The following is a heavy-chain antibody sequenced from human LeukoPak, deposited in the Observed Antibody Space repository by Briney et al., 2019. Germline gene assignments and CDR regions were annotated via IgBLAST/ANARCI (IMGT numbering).Heavy chain of an antibody. CDR2: ISAYNGNT. D-gene: IGHD1-1*01. Sequence: ASVKVSCKASGGTFSSYAISWVRQAPGQGLEWMGWISAYNGNTNYAQKLQGRVTMTTDTSTSTAYMELRSLRSDDTAVYYCARDVIRTDNWFDPWGQGTLVTVSS. CDR1: GGTFSSYA. V-gene: IGHV1-18*01. CDR3: ARDVIRTDNWFDP. J-gene: IGHJ5*02.